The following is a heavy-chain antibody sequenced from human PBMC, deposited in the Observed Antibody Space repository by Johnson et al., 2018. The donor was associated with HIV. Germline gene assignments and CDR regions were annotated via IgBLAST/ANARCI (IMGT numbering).Heavy chain of an antibody. Sequence: VQLVESGGGVVRPGGSLRLSCAASGFRFDDYGMSWVRQAPGKGLEWVSGIDWNGGRQGYADSVKGRFTISRDNAKNSLYLQMNNLRAEDTAVYYCARDLAYNSRWTGAFDIWGQGTMVTVSS. CDR2: IDWNGGRQ. V-gene: IGHV3-20*04. J-gene: IGHJ3*02. D-gene: IGHD6-13*01. CDR3: ARDLAYNSRWTGAFDI. CDR1: GFRFDDYG.